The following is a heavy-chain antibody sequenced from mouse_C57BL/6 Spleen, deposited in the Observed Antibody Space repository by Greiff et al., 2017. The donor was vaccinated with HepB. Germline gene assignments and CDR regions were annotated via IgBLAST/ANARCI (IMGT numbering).Heavy chain of an antibody. CDR2: ISSGSSTI. J-gene: IGHJ1*03. V-gene: IGHV5-17*01. CDR3: ARRPYDV. Sequence: EVKLVESGGGLVKPGGSLKLSCAASGFTFSDYGMHWVRQAPEKGLEWVAYISSGSSTIYYADTVKGRFTISRDNAKNTLFLQMTSLRSEDTAMYYCARRPYDVWGTGTTVTVSS. CDR1: GFTFSDYG.